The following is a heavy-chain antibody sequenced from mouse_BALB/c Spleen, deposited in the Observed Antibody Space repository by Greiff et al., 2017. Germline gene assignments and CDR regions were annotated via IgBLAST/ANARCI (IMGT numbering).Heavy chain of an antibody. CDR1: GYAFTNYL. CDR2: INPGSGGT. J-gene: IGHJ2*01. D-gene: IGHD4-1*01. V-gene: IGHV1-54*03. CDR3: ARGGVGPAYFDY. Sequence: VQLQQSGAELVRPGTSVKVSCKASGYAFTNYLIEWVKQRPGQGLEWIGVINPGSGGTNYNEKFKGKATLTADKSSSTAYMQLSSLTSDDSAVYFCARGGVGPAYFDYWGQGTTLTVSS.